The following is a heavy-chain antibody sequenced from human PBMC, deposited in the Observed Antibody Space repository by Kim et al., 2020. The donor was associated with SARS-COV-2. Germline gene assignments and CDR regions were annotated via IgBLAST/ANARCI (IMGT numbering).Heavy chain of an antibody. J-gene: IGHJ6*02. D-gene: IGHD2-2*01. CDR2: INPSGGST. Sequence: ASVKVSCKASGYTFTSYYMHWVRQAPGQGLEWMGIINPSGGSTSYAQKFQGRVTMTRDTSTSTVYMELSSLRSEDTAVYYCARDPYCSSTSCYYGMDVWGQGTTVTVSS. CDR1: GYTFTSYY. CDR3: ARDPYCSSTSCYYGMDV. V-gene: IGHV1-46*01.